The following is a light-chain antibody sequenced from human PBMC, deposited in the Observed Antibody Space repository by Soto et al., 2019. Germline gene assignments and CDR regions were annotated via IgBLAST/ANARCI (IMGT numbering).Light chain of an antibody. CDR2: DDH. J-gene: IGLJ2*01. Sequence: QSALTQSPSVSAAPGQRVSISCSGGSSNIGKNSVSWYQQLPATAPKLLIYDDHQRPSGIPDRFSASKSGTSATLDITGLQPADEADYYCATWDLTLSAGVLFGGGTKLTVL. CDR3: ATWDLTLSAGVL. CDR1: SSNIGKNS. V-gene: IGLV1-51*01.